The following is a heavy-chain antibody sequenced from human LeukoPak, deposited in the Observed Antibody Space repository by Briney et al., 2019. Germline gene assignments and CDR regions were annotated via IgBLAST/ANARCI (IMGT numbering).Heavy chain of an antibody. CDR3: ARGFGTPQLLLKAYYYYGMDV. CDR2: IIPIFGTA. Sequence: SVKVSCKASGGTFSSYAISWVRQAPGQGLEWMGGIIPIFGTANYAQKFQGRVTITADESTSTAYMELSSLRSEDTAVYYGARGFGTPQLLLKAYYYYGMDVWGQGTTVTVSS. CDR1: GGTFSSYA. J-gene: IGHJ6*02. D-gene: IGHD2-2*01. V-gene: IGHV1-69*01.